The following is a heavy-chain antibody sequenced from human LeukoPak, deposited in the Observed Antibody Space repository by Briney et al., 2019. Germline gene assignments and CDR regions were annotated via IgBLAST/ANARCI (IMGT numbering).Heavy chain of an antibody. CDR3: ARDPCSGGSCLNWFDP. CDR1: GYTFNTYG. D-gene: IGHD2-15*01. CDR2: IIPIFGTA. V-gene: IGHV1-69*13. J-gene: IGHJ5*02. Sequence: SVKVSCKASGYTFNTYGISWVRQAPGQGLEWMGGIIPIFGTANYAQKFQGRVTITADESTSTAYMELSSLRSEDTAVYYCARDPCSGGSCLNWFDPWGQGTLVTVSS.